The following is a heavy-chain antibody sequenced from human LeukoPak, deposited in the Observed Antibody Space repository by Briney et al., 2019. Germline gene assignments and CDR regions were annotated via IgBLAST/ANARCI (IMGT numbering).Heavy chain of an antibody. CDR1: GFTFTSSA. CDR2: IVVGSGNT. CDR3: ARVGHQRIAAAGS. D-gene: IGHD6-13*01. V-gene: IGHV1-58*02. Sequence: GASVKVSCKASGFTFTSSAMQWVRQARGQRLEWIGWIVVGSGNTNYAQKFQGRVTMTRDTSISTAYMELSRLRSDDTAVYYCARVGHQRIAAAGSWGQGTLVTVSS. J-gene: IGHJ4*02.